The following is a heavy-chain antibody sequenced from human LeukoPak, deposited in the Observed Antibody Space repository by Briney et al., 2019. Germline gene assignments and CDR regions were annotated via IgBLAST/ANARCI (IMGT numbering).Heavy chain of an antibody. CDR3: ARRGIAAAGKGGLDY. J-gene: IGHJ4*02. CDR2: INPSGGST. V-gene: IGHV1-46*01. Sequence: ASVKVSCKASGYTFTSYYMHWVRQAPGQGLEWMGIINPSGGSTSYAQKFQGRVTMTRDMSTSTVYMELSSLRSEDTAVYYCARRGIAAAGKGGLDYWGQGTLVTVSS. CDR1: GYTFTSYY. D-gene: IGHD6-13*01.